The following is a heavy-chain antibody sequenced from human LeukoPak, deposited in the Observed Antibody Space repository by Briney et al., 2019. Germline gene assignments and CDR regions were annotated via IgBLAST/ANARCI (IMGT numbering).Heavy chain of an antibody. CDR1: GGSISSYY. V-gene: IGHV4-59*01. CDR2: IYYSGST. Sequence: SETLSLTCTVSGGSISSYYWSWIRQPPGKGLERIGYIYYSGSTNYNPPLKSRVTISVDTSKNQFSLKLSSVTAADTAVYYCARDLKGMDVWGKGTTVTVSS. CDR3: ARDLKGMDV. J-gene: IGHJ6*04.